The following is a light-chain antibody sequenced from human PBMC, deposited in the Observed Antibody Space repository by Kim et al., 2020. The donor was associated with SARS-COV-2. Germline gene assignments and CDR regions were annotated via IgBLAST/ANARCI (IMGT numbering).Light chain of an antibody. V-gene: IGKV3-20*01. J-gene: IGKJ2*03. CDR2: GAS. CDR3: QHYGTSPYS. Sequence: SPWERATRSCRAGHIVSNNHLARYQQKPGQAPRLLIYGASNKATGFPDRFTGSGSGTDFTLTINRVEPEDFAMYYCQHYGTSPYSFGQGTKLEI. CDR1: HIVSNNH.